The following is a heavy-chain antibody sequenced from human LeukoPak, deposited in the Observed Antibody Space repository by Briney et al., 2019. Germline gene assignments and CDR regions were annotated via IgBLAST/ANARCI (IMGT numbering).Heavy chain of an antibody. Sequence: GGSLRLSCAASGFTFSSYGMHWVRQAPGKGLEWVAVISYDGSNKYYADSVKGRFTISRDNSKNTLYLQMNSLRAEDTAVYYCAKDSEHSSGWYSVGFDYWGQGTLVTVSS. CDR3: AKDSEHSSGWYSVGFDY. V-gene: IGHV3-30*18. CDR2: ISYDGSNK. J-gene: IGHJ4*02. D-gene: IGHD6-19*01. CDR1: GFTFSSYG.